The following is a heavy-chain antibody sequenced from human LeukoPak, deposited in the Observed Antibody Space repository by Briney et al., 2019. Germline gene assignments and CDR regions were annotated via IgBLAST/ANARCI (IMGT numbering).Heavy chain of an antibody. V-gene: IGHV3-30*03. CDR3: ATMYYSSTWFDY. Sequence: PGRSLRLSCAASGFTFSSYGMHWVRQAPGKGLEWVAVISYDGSNKYYADSVKGRFTISRDNSKNTLYLQMNSLRAEDTAVYYCATMYYSSTWFDYWGQGTLVTVSS. CDR2: ISYDGSNK. CDR1: GFTFSSYG. D-gene: IGHD6-6*01. J-gene: IGHJ4*02.